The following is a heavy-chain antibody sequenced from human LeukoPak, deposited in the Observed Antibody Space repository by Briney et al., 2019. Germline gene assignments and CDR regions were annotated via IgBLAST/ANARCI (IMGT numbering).Heavy chain of an antibody. CDR3: ARVGYYESSGYYEY. V-gene: IGHV1-2*06. Sequence: ASVTVSCKASGYTLTDYYMHWVRQAPGQGLEWMGRINPNSGGTNYAQKFQGRVTMTRDTSISTVYMELSRLRSDDTAVYYCARVGYYESSGYYEYWGQGTLVTDSS. CDR1: GYTLTDYY. D-gene: IGHD3-22*01. CDR2: INPNSGGT. J-gene: IGHJ4*02.